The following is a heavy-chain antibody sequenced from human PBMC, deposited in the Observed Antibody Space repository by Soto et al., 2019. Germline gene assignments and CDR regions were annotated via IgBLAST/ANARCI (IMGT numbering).Heavy chain of an antibody. V-gene: IGHV4-31*03. J-gene: IGHJ3*02. Sequence: PSETLSLTCTVSGGSISSGGYYWSWIRQHPGKGLEWIGYIYYSGSTYYNPSLKSRVTISVDTSKNQFSLKLSSVTAADTAVYYCARTIFGVVVAFDIWGQGTMVTVSS. CDR3: ARTIFGVVVAFDI. D-gene: IGHD3-3*01. CDR2: IYYSGST. CDR1: GGSISSGGYY.